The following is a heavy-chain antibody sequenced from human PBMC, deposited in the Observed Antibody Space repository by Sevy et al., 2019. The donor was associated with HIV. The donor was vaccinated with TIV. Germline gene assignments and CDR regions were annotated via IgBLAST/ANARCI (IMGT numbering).Heavy chain of an antibody. CDR3: TTVAQFTAFDI. CDR1: GFTFSNAC. V-gene: IGHV3-15*01. CDR2: IKSKTDGGTT. Sequence: GGSLRLSCAASGFTFSNACMSWVRQAPGKGLEWVGRIKSKTDGGTTDYAAPVKGRFTISRDDSKNTLYLQMNSLKTADTAVYYCTTVAQFTAFDIWGQGTMVTVSS. J-gene: IGHJ3*02.